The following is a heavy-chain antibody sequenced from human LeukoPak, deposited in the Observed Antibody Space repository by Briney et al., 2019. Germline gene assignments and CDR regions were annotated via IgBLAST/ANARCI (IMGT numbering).Heavy chain of an antibody. J-gene: IGHJ4*02. CDR3: AALTTMITGPFDY. V-gene: IGHV1-46*01. Sequence: GASVKVSCKASGYTFTSYYMHWVRQAPGQGLEWMGIINPSGGSTSYAQKFQGRVTMTRDMSTSTVYMELSSLRSEDTAVYYCAALTTMITGPFDYWGQGTLVTVSS. CDR1: GYTFTSYY. D-gene: IGHD3-16*01. CDR2: INPSGGST.